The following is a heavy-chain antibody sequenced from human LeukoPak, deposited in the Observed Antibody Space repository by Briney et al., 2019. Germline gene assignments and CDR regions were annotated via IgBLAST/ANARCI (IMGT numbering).Heavy chain of an antibody. D-gene: IGHD4/OR15-4a*01. V-gene: IGHV1-69*13. Sequence: SVNVSSKASGRTFTSYAIRWVRQAPGEGLEWMGGIIPIFGTANYAQKFQGRVTITADESTSTAYMELSSLRAEDTALYYCARGAAGQRGFDYWGQGTLVTVSS. CDR2: IIPIFGTA. J-gene: IGHJ4*02. CDR1: GRTFTSYA. CDR3: ARGAAGQRGFDY.